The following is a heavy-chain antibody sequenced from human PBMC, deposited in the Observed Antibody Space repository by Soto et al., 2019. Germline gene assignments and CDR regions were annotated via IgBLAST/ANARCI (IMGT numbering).Heavy chain of an antibody. CDR3: ARVAGISYYNHMDV. CDR1: GGSLKTYY. CDR2: IFSSGSP. D-gene: IGHD6-19*01. Sequence: QVHLQESGPGLARPSETLSLTCTVSGGSLKTYYWSWIRQPPGGGLEWIGYIFSSGSPNYNPSLRGRVTISVDTSNNQFSLKLSSVTAADTAVYYCARVAGISYYNHMDVWGKGTAVAVSS. J-gene: IGHJ6*03. V-gene: IGHV4-59*01.